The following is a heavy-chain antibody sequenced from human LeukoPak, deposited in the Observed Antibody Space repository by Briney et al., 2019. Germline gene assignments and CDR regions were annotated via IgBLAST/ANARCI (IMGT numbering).Heavy chain of an antibody. J-gene: IGHJ4*02. CDR1: GFIVSTNY. CDR2: IYANGVT. Sequence: GGSLRLSCAASGFIVSTNYMSWVRQAPGKGLEWVSAIYANGVTYYADSVKGRFTTSRDNSKNTVYLQMNSLRADDTAVYYCARQISAITTSVYWGPGTQVTVSS. CDR3: ARQISAITTSVY. D-gene: IGHD2/OR15-2a*01. V-gene: IGHV3-66*04.